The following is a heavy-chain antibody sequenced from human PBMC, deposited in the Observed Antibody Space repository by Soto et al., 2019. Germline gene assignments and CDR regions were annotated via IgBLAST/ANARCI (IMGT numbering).Heavy chain of an antibody. CDR1: GFDFSNSW. CDR3: GKNTADDIDV. D-gene: IGHD4-17*01. CDR2: INSDGSGT. Sequence: EVQLVESGGGLVQPGGSLRLSCAASGFDFSNSWMHWVRQGPGKGLVWVSHINSDGSGTTYADSVKGRITISRDNAKSTVYLQMKSLRAEDTAVYYCGKNTADDIDVWGQGTTVTVSS. J-gene: IGHJ6*02. V-gene: IGHV3-74*01.